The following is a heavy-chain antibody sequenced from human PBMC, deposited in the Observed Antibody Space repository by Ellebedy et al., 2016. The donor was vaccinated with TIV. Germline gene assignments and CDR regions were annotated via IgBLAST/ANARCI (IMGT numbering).Heavy chain of an antibody. J-gene: IGHJ4*02. Sequence: ASVKVSXXASGYTFTSYGISWVRQAPGQGLEWMGWISAYNGNTNYAQKLQGRVTMTTDTSTSTAYMELRSLRSDDTAVYYCARDVSSGWYFPMAYFDYWGQGTLVTVSS. CDR1: GYTFTSYG. D-gene: IGHD6-19*01. CDR3: ARDVSSGWYFPMAYFDY. CDR2: ISAYNGNT. V-gene: IGHV1-18*01.